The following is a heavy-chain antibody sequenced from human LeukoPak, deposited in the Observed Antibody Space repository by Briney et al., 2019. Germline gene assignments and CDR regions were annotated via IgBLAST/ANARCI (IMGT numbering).Heavy chain of an antibody. D-gene: IGHD6-13*01. CDR2: ISSSSSTI. CDR1: GFTFSGYS. Sequence: GGSPRLSCAASGFTFSGYSMNWVRQAPGKGLEWVSYISSSSSTIYYADSVKGRFTISRDNGKNSLYLQMNSLRAEDTAVYYCARGAAAGRGAFDIWGKGTTVTVSS. J-gene: IGHJ6*04. V-gene: IGHV3-48*01. CDR3: ARGAAAGRGAFDI.